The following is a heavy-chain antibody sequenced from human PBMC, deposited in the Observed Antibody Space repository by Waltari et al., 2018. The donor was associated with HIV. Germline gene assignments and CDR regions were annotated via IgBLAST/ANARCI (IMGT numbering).Heavy chain of an antibody. D-gene: IGHD2-21*01. Sequence: QVQLQESGPGLVKPSETLSLTCTVSGGSISSYYWSWIRQPPGKGLEWIGYIYYCGSTNYNPSLKSRVTISVDTSKNQFSLKLSSVTAADTAVYYCARGVAFGGYYYGMDVWGQGTTVTVSS. V-gene: IGHV4-59*01. J-gene: IGHJ6*02. CDR1: GGSISSYY. CDR2: IYYCGST. CDR3: ARGVAFGGYYYGMDV.